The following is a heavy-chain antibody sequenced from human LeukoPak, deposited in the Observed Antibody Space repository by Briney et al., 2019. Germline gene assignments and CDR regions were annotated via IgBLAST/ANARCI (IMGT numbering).Heavy chain of an antibody. J-gene: IGHJ4*02. V-gene: IGHV3-9*03. D-gene: IGHD3-22*01. CDR1: GFTFDDYA. CDR3: AKGRYYYDSSGYDYFEY. CDR2: ISWDSGYI. Sequence: QAGRSLRLSCAASGFTFDDYAMHWVRQAPGKGLEWVSTISWDSGYIGYADSVKGRFTISRDNAKNSLYLQMNSLRAEDMAFYYCAKGRYYYDSSGYDYFEYWGQGTLVTVSS.